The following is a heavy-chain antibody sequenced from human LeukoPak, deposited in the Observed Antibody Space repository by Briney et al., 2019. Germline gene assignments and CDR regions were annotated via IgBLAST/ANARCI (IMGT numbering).Heavy chain of an antibody. Sequence: SETLSLTCGVSGGSISTNNWWSWDRQPPGQGLEWIGEISLSGLTNYSPSLNSRVTMSLDKPKNQLSLNLSSVTAADTAVYYCSRENGAFSPFGFWGQGTLVTVPS. J-gene: IGHJ4*02. CDR3: SRENGAFSPFGF. D-gene: IGHD2-8*01. CDR1: GGSISTNNW. CDR2: ISLSGLT. V-gene: IGHV4-4*02.